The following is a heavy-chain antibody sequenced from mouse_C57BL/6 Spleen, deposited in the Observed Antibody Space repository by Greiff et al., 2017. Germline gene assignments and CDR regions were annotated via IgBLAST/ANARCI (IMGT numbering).Heavy chain of an antibody. CDR3: ARGSSGYESAMDY. CDR1: GYTFTSYW. V-gene: IGHV1-69*01. J-gene: IGHJ4*01. CDR2: IDPSDSYT. D-gene: IGHD3-2*02. Sequence: VQLQQPGAELVMPGASVKLSCKASGYTFTSYWMHWVKQRPGQGLEWIGEIDPSDSYTNYNQKFKGKSTLTVDKSSSTAYMQLSSLTSEDSAVYYCARGSSGYESAMDYWGQGTTVTVSS.